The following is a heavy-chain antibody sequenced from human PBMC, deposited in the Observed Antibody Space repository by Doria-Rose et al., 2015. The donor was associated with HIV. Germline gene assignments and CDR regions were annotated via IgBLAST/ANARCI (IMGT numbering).Heavy chain of an antibody. J-gene: IGHJ4*02. CDR2: IFSDDER. D-gene: IGHD6-13*01. CDR3: ARIKSSRWYHKYYFDF. V-gene: IGHV2-26*01. Sequence: SGPVLVKPTETLTLTCTVSGVSLSSPGMGVSWIRQPPGKALEWLANIFSDDERPYKTSLKSSLTISRCTSKSQVVLTMTDMDPVDTATYYCARIKSSRWYHKYYFDFWGQGTLVIVPA. CDR1: GVSLSSPGMG.